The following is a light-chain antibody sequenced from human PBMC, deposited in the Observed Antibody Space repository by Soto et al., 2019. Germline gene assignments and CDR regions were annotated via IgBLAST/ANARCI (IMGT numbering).Light chain of an antibody. CDR2: DVS. CDR3: QQDFHYPVT. J-gene: IGKJ2*01. CDR1: QDINNW. V-gene: IGKV1-5*01. Sequence: DLQMTQSPSTLSAFVGDRVTITCRATQDINNWLAWYQQKPGKAPRLLIYDVSTLQPGVPSRFSGRGSGTEATLIISSLQPDDVATYYCQQDFHYPVTFGRGTKVEIK.